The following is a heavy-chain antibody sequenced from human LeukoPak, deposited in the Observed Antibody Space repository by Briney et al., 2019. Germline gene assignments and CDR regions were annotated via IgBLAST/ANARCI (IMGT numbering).Heavy chain of an antibody. V-gene: IGHV3-23*01. CDR1: GFPFNTYA. Sequence: GGSLRLSCAASGFPFNTYAMNWVRQAPRRGLEWVSAISGSGGGTYYADSVKGRFTISRDNSKNTLYLQMNSLKTEDTAVYYCTTDEYFDWLKVDYWGQGTLVTVSS. J-gene: IGHJ4*02. D-gene: IGHD3-9*01. CDR3: TTDEYFDWLKVDY. CDR2: ISGSGGGT.